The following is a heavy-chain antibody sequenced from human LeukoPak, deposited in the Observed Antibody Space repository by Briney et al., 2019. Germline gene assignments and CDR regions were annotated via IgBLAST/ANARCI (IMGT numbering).Heavy chain of an antibody. CDR2: INHSGST. V-gene: IGHV4-34*01. CDR1: GGSFSGYY. J-gene: IGHJ6*03. D-gene: IGHD3-10*01. CDR3: ARGARYHGSGTVGNYYYYMDV. Sequence: PSETLSLTCAVYGGSFSGYYWSWIRQPPGKGLEWIGEINHSGSTNYNPSLKSRVTISVDTSKNQFSLKLSSVTAADTAVYYCARGARYHGSGTVGNYYYYMDVWGKGTTVTVSS.